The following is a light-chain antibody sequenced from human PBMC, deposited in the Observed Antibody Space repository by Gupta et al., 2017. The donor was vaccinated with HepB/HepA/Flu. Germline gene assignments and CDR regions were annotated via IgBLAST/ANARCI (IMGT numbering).Light chain of an antibody. J-gene: IGKJ1*01. CDR1: QTVSNW. CDR3: QQYNSYSSWT. Sequence: DIQMTQSPSTLSASVGDRVTITCRASQTVSNWLAWRQQKAGEAPKVVIYKASSLESGVPSRFSGSGFGTEFTLTISSLQPDDSATYYCQQYNSYSSWTFGQGTKVEVK. V-gene: IGKV1-5*03. CDR2: KAS.